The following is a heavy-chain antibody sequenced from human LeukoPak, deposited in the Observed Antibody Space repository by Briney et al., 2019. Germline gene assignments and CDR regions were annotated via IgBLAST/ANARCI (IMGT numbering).Heavy chain of an antibody. J-gene: IGHJ4*02. Sequence: PGGSLRLSCVASGFPFSSYWMSWVRQVPRKGLEWVANIKQDGGEIYYVDSVKGRFTISRDNAKSSLYLQMNSLRAGDTAVYYCARDKGDYDTSGSLFVFGGQGTPVTVSS. CDR3: ARDKGDYDTSGSLFVF. CDR1: GFPFSSYW. CDR2: IKQDGGEI. V-gene: IGHV3-7*03. D-gene: IGHD3-22*01.